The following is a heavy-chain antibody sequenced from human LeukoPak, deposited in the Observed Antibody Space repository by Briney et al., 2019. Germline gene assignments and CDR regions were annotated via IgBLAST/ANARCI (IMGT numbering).Heavy chain of an antibody. CDR1: GGSISSSSYY. J-gene: IGHJ4*02. V-gene: IGHV4-39*07. CDR2: IYYSGST. CDR3: ARELGRKQQLNHYYFDY. D-gene: IGHD6-13*01. Sequence: PSETLSLTCTVSGGSISSSSYYWGWIRQPPGKGLEWIGSIYYSGSTYYNPSLKSRVTISVDTSKNQFSLKLSSVTAADTAVYYCARELGRKQQLNHYYFDYWGQGTLVTVSS.